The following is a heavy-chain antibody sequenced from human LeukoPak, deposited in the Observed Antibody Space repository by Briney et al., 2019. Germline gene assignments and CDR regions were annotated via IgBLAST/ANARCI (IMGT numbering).Heavy chain of an antibody. CDR1: GGSFSDYY. Sequence: HPSETLSLTCAVCGGSFSDYYWSWIRQPPGKGLEWIGEINHSGGTNYNPSLKSRVTISVDTSKNQFSLKLSSVTAADTAVYYCARVLSSGYYVWAYWGQGTLVTVSS. CDR2: INHSGGT. D-gene: IGHD3-22*01. CDR3: ARVLSSGYYVWAY. V-gene: IGHV4-34*01. J-gene: IGHJ4*02.